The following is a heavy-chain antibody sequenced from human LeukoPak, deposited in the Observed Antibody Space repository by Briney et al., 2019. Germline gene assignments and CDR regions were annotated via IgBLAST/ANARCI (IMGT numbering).Heavy chain of an antibody. D-gene: IGHD5-18*01. J-gene: IGHJ5*02. CDR1: GGSISSGGYS. CDR2: IYHSGST. V-gene: IGHV4-30-2*01. CDR3: ARGLRDTAMVTGRDWFDP. Sequence: SETLSLTCAVSGGSISSGGYSWSWIRQPPGKGLEWIGYIYHSGSTYYNPSLKRRVTISVDRSTIQFSLKLSSVTAADTAVYYCARGLRDTAMVTGRDWFDPWGQGTLVTVSS.